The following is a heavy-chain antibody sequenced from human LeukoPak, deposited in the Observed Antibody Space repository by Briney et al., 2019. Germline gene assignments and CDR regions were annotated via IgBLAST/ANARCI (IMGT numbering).Heavy chain of an antibody. J-gene: IGHJ4*02. V-gene: IGHV3-23*01. CDR3: AKDPSDSGSYYDDY. CDR1: GFTFSSYA. D-gene: IGHD3-10*01. Sequence: GGSLRLSCAASGFTFSSYAMSWVRQAPGKGLEWVSAISGSGGSTYYADSVKGRFTISRDNSKNTLYLQMNSLRAEDTAVYYCAKDPSDSGSYYDDYWGQGTLVTVCS. CDR2: ISGSGGST.